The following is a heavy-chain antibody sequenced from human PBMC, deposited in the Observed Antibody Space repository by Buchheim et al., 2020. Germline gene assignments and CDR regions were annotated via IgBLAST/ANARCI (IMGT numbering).Heavy chain of an antibody. D-gene: IGHD1-26*01. CDR3: AGIVRATTYYYCYGMDV. J-gene: IGHJ6*02. CDR2: IIPILGIA. V-gene: IGHV1-69*04. CDR1: GGTFSSYA. Sequence: QVQLVQSGAEVKKPGSSVKASCKASGGTFSSYAISWVRQAPGQGLEWLGRIIPILGIANYAQKFQGRATITADKPTSPAYMELSSLRSEDTAVYYCAGIVRATTYYYCYGMDVWGQGTT.